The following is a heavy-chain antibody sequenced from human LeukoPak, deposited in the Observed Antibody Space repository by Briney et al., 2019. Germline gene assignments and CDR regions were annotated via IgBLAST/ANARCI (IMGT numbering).Heavy chain of an antibody. CDR1: GYTFTGYY. Sequence: ASVKVSCKASGYTFTGYYMHWVRQAPGQGLEWMGWINPNSGGTNYAQKFQGRVTMTRDTSISTAYMELSRLRSDDTAVYYCARSESVWGSYDYWGQGTLVTVSP. D-gene: IGHD3-16*01. CDR2: INPNSGGT. CDR3: ARSESVWGSYDY. V-gene: IGHV1-2*02. J-gene: IGHJ4*02.